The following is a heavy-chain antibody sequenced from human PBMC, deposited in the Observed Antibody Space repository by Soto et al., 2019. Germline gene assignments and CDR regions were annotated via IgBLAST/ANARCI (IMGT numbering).Heavy chain of an antibody. CDR3: ANLPLYGSGFDG. CDR1: GFTFDDYA. J-gene: IGHJ4*02. D-gene: IGHD3-10*01. CDR2: ISWNGAAT. V-gene: IGHV3-9*01. Sequence: EVQLVESGGGLVQPGGSLRLSCAASGFTFDDYAIHWVRQTPGKGLEWVSGISWNGAATGYADSVKGRFTISRDNAKNALYLQMNSLRNEDTAIYYCANLPLYGSGFDGWGQGTLVSVSS.